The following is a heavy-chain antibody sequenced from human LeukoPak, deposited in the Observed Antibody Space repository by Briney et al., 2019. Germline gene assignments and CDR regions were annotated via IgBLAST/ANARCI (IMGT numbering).Heavy chain of an antibody. D-gene: IGHD3-10*01. Sequence: GGSLRLSCAASGFTFSSYAMSWIRQAPGKGLEWVSYISSSGSTIYYADSVKGRFTISRDNAKNSLYLQMNSLRAEDTAVYYCARDLFRGNMVRGVIIRPFDYWGEGTLVTVSS. CDR1: GFTFSSYA. CDR3: ARDLFRGNMVRGVIIRPFDY. CDR2: ISSSGSTI. V-gene: IGHV3-11*04. J-gene: IGHJ4*02.